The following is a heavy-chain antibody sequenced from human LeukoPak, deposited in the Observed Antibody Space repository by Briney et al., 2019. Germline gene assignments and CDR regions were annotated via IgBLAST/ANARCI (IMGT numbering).Heavy chain of an antibody. CDR3: ARDKKLVGVSFDY. CDR1: GYTFINHD. CDR2: ISAYNVNT. Sequence: ASVKVSCKGYGYTFINHDIDWVRQAAGQGLEWMGWISAYNVNTNYAQKLQGRVTMTTDTSTSTAYMELRSLRSDDTAVYYCARDKKLVGVSFDYWGQGTLVTVSS. D-gene: IGHD1-26*01. V-gene: IGHV1-18*01. J-gene: IGHJ4*02.